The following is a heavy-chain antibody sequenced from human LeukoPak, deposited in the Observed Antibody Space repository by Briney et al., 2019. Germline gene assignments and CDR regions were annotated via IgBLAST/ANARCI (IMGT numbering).Heavy chain of an antibody. V-gene: IGHV3-23*01. CDR1: GFTFSSYA. CDR3: AKGYCSGTSCRGLFDY. D-gene: IGHD2-15*01. CDR2: ISGSGGST. J-gene: IGHJ4*02. Sequence: GESLRLSCAASGFTFSSYAMSWVRQAPGKGLEWVSAISGSGGSTYYADSVKGRFTISRDNSKNTLYLQMNSLRAEDTAVYYCAKGYCSGTSCRGLFDYWGQGTLVTVSS.